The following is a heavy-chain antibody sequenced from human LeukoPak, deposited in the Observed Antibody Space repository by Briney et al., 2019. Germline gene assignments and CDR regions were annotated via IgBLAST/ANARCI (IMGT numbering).Heavy chain of an antibody. J-gene: IGHJ3*02. CDR2: IRNRANSYTT. Sequence: GGSLRLSCAASGFSFSDHYMDWVRQAPGKGLEWVGRIRNRANSYTTEYAASVKGRFSISRDDSKNSLYLQMNSLKIEDTAVYYCVRGRSSSGIGFDIWGQGTMVIVSP. V-gene: IGHV3-72*01. CDR3: VRGRSSSGIGFDI. CDR1: GFSFSDHY. D-gene: IGHD6-13*01.